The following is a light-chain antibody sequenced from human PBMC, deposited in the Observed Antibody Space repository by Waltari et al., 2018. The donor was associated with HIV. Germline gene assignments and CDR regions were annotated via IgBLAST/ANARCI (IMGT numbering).Light chain of an antibody. CDR2: DDV. J-gene: IGLJ2*01. CDR3: QVWDRSYKEAV. Sequence: SYVLTQAPSVSVAPGQAATISCANIGRHSVQWYRQKPGRAPLLVVLDDVDRSSGIPARFSGARSGERATLTIRGVEAGDEADYYCQVWDRSYKEAVFGGGT. CDR1: NIGRHS. V-gene: IGLV3-21*02.